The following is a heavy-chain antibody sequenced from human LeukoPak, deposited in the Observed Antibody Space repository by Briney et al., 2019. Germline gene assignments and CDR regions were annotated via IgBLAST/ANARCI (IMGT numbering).Heavy chain of an antibody. D-gene: IGHD6-13*01. V-gene: IGHV3-23*01. CDR2: ISANGGST. CDR1: GFTFSDHI. J-gene: IGHJ4*02. CDR3: ARDYPASGIVTIFDY. Sequence: PGGSLRLSCVASGFTFSDHIMNWVRQAPGEGLEWVSTISANGGSTYCADSVKGRFTISRDNSKNTLYLQMSSLRAEDTAVYYCARDYPASGIVTIFDYWGQGTLVTVSS.